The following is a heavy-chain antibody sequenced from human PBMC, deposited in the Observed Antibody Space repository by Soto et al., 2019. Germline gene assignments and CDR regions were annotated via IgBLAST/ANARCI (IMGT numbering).Heavy chain of an antibody. CDR1: GGSISSGGYS. CDR3: ARAVRGYDSSGTFDY. CDR2: IYHSGST. V-gene: IGHV4-30-2*01. D-gene: IGHD3-22*01. J-gene: IGHJ4*02. Sequence: SETLSLTCAVSGGSISSGGYSWSWIRQPPGKGLEWIGYIYHSGSTYYNPSLKSRVTISVDRSKNQFSLKLSSVTAEDTAVYYCARAVRGYDSSGTFDYWGQGTLVTV.